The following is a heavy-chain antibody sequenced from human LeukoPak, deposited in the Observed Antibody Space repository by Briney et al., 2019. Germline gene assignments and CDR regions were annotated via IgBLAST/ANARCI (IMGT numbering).Heavy chain of an antibody. Sequence: SETLSLTCAAYGGSFSGYYWSWIRQPPGKGLEWIGEINHSGSTNYNPSLKSRVTISVDTSKNQFSLKLSSVTAADTAVYYCARTTVTKFDAFDYWGQGTLVTVSS. CDR3: ARTTVTKFDAFDY. CDR2: INHSGST. D-gene: IGHD4-17*01. J-gene: IGHJ4*02. CDR1: GGSFSGYY. V-gene: IGHV4-34*01.